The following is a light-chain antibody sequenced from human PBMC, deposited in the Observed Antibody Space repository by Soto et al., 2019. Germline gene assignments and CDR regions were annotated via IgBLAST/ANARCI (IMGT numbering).Light chain of an antibody. J-gene: IGLJ3*02. V-gene: IGLV1-44*01. CDR2: SND. CDR3: AAWDDSLNGAV. Sequence: QSVLTQPPSASGTPGQRVTIFGSGSRSNIGGNTVNWYQQLPGAAPRLLIYSNDQHPSGVPDRFSGSKSGTSASLAISGLQSEDEAHYYCAAWDDSLNGAVFGGGTKVTVL. CDR1: RSNIGGNT.